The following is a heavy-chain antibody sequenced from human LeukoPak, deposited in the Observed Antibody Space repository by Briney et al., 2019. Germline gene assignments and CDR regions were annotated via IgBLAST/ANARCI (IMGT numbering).Heavy chain of an antibody. J-gene: IGHJ6*02. CDR1: GFTFSSYG. Sequence: GRSLRLSCAASGFTFSSYGMHWVRQAPGKGLEWGAVISYDGSNKYYADSVKGRFTISRDNSKNTLYLQMNSLRAEDTAVYYCAKHKRTGAPYYYYGMDVWGQGTTVTVSS. CDR3: AKHKRTGAPYYYYGMDV. V-gene: IGHV3-30*18. CDR2: ISYDGSNK. D-gene: IGHD7-27*01.